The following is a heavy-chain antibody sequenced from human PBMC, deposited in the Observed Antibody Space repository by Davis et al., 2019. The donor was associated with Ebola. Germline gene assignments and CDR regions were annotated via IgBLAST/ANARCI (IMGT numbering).Heavy chain of an antibody. D-gene: IGHD2-15*01. CDR1: GGSFSAYY. CDR3: ARVNFCIGGSCYSHDH. V-gene: IGHV4-34*01. Sequence: SETLSLTCSVYGGSFSAYYWSWIRQPPGKGLEWIGEIYHTGDTNYNPSLKSQVTISVDTSKNQFSLRLNSVTAADTAVYYCARVNFCIGGSCYSHDHWGQGTLVTVSS. J-gene: IGHJ5*02. CDR2: IYHTGDT.